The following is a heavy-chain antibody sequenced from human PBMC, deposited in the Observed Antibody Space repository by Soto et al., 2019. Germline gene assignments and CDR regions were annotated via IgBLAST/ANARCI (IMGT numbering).Heavy chain of an antibody. CDR1: RLTFYIHV. Sequence: PSCSLQICRASSRLTFYIHVMNWVRKAPGKGLEWVSSISGSGGSTSYADSVKGRFTISRDNSKNTLSLQMHSLRVEDTAVYYCAKDRGISMIVLVISPRDAFDIWGQGTMVTVSS. J-gene: IGHJ3*02. CDR3: AKDRGISMIVLVISPRDAFDI. D-gene: IGHD3-22*01. CDR2: ISGSGGST. V-gene: IGHV3-23*01.